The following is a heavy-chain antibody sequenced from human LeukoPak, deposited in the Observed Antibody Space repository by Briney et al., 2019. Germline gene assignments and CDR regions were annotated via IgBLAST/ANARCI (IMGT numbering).Heavy chain of an antibody. CDR3: AREGAGIASAGTLDY. V-gene: IGHV4-39*07. J-gene: IGHJ4*02. Sequence: PSETLSLTCTVSGGSISSSSFSWVWIRPPPGKGLQWIGNIHYSGSSYYNPSLKSRVTISVDTSKNQFSLKLSSVTAADTAVYYCAREGAGIASAGTLDYWGQGTLVTVSS. CDR2: IHYSGSS. CDR1: GGSISSSSFS. D-gene: IGHD6-13*01.